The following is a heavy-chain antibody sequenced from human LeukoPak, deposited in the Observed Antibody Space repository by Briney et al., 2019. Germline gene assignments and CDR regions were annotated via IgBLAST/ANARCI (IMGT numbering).Heavy chain of an antibody. V-gene: IGHV4-4*09. CDR1: GDSINDHY. J-gene: IGHJ6*03. D-gene: IGHD2-15*01. CDR3: ARQWCSGNMCSRVAQPYYMDA. Sequence: PSETLSLTCTVSGDSINDHYWSWIRQPPGEGLEWIGYIYSSVSTNYNPSLKSRVTISIETSKSQFSLKLTSVTASDTGVYYCARQWCSGNMCSRVAQPYYMDAGAKGTTVTVSS. CDR2: IYSSVST.